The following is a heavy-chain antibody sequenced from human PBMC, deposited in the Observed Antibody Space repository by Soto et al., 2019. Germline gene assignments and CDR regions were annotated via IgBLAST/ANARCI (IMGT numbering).Heavy chain of an antibody. J-gene: IGHJ4*02. V-gene: IGHV1-18*01. Sequence: ASVKVSCKASGYTFTNFGISWVRQAPGQGLEWMGWINVYNGNTNYAENFQDRVIVTADTSTTTVYMDLRSLRSDDTAVYYCARGDVTMRVVPIDYWGQGTLVTVSS. D-gene: IGHD3-22*01. CDR3: ARGDVTMRVVPIDY. CDR2: INVYNGNT. CDR1: GYTFTNFG.